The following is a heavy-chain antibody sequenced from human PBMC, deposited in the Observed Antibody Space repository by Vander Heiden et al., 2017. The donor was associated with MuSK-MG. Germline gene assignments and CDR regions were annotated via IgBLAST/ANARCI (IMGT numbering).Heavy chain of an antibody. CDR2: ISSGGSTI. V-gene: IGHV3-48*01. Sequence: EVQLVESGGGLVQPGGSLRLSCAASRFTFSDYSMNWVRQAPGKGLEWVAYISSGGSTIYHADSVKGRFSISRDNAKNSVYLQMNSLRAEDTAVYYCARDWPCDSWGLGTLVTVSS. CDR1: RFTFSDYS. CDR3: ARDWPCDS. J-gene: IGHJ4*02.